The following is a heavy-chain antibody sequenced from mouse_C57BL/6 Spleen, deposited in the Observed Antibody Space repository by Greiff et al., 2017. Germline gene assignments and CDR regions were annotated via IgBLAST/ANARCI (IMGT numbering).Heavy chain of an antibody. CDR3: TRDRGGNYALMDY. CDR2: ISSGGDYI. V-gene: IGHV5-9-1*02. Sequence: EVMLVESGEGLVKPGGSLKLSCAASGFTFSSYAMSWVRQTPEKRLEWVAYISSGGDYIYYADTVKGRFTISRDNARNTLYLQMSSLKSEDTAMYYCTRDRGGNYALMDYWGQGTSVTVSS. D-gene: IGHD2-1*01. J-gene: IGHJ4*01. CDR1: GFTFSSYA.